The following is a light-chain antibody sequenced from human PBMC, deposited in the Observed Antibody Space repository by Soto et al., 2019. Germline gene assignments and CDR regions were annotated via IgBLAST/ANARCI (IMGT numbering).Light chain of an antibody. V-gene: IGKV3-15*01. CDR1: QSVSNN. Sequence: EIMMTQSPAILSVSPGERATLSCRGSQSVSNNLAWYQQKPGQVPRLLIYYASTRATGVPTRFSGSGSGTDFTLTISSLQSEDFAVYYCQQYDTWPPLTFGQGTRLEIK. J-gene: IGKJ5*01. CDR3: QQYDTWPPLT. CDR2: YAS.